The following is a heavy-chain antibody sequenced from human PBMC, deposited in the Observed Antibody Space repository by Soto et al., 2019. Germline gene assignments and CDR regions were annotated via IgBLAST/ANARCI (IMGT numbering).Heavy chain of an antibody. CDR2: IYYSGST. CDR1: GGSISSYY. V-gene: IGHV4-59*08. Sequence: SETLSLTCTVSGGSISSYYWSWIRQPPGKGLEWIGYIYYSGSTNYNPSLKSRVTISVDTSKNQFSLKLSSVTAADTAVYYCARQLSSYSHYFDYWGQGTLVTVSS. CDR3: ARQLSSYSHYFDY. D-gene: IGHD1-26*01. J-gene: IGHJ4*02.